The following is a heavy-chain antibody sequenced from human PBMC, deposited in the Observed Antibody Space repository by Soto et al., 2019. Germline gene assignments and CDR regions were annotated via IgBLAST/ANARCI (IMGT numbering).Heavy chain of an antibody. CDR1: GGSFSGYY. CDR2: INHSGST. D-gene: IGHD2-21*01. V-gene: IGHV4-34*01. Sequence: QVQLQQWGAGLLKPSETLSLTCAVYGGSFSGYYWSWIRQPPGKGLEWIGEINHSGSTNYNPSLKSRVTISVDTSKNQCSLKLSSVTAADTAVYYCARPVIPKNHWFDPWGQGTLVTVSS. J-gene: IGHJ5*02. CDR3: ARPVIPKNHWFDP.